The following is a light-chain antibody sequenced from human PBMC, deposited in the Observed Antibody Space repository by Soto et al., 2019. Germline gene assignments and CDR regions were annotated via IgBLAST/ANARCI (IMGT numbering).Light chain of an antibody. V-gene: IGKV1-5*01. CDR3: QQYEVYPWT. CDR2: EAS. Sequence: DIQMTQSPSTLSASVGDRVTITCRASQSVSRWLAWYQQTQGKAPKILIYEASSLERGVPSRFRASGSGTEFTLPISRLQPDDSETYCCQQYEVYPWTFGRGTRLEI. J-gene: IGKJ5*01. CDR1: QSVSRW.